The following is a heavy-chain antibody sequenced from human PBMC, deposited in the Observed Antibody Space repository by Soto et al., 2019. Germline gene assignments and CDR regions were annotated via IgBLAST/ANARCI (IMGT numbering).Heavy chain of an antibody. D-gene: IGHD3-22*01. CDR1: GASLSSGGYY. Sequence: QVQLLESGPGLVKPSQTLSLSCIVSGASLSSGGYYWNWIRQHPGKGLEWIGYIYFDGMTYYNPSLESRVTMSIDAAKNQFSRHLSSVTAADTAVYYCARDRYGDYYAYWGQGILVTVSS. V-gene: IGHV4-31*03. CDR2: IYFDGMT. CDR3: ARDRYGDYYAY. J-gene: IGHJ4*02.